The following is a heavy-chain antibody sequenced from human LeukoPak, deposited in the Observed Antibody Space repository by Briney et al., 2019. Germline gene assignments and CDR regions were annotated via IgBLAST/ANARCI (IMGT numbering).Heavy chain of an antibody. CDR3: AKGEGYYDSSGYYRFDS. V-gene: IGHV3-38-3*01. D-gene: IGHD3-22*01. CDR1: GFTFSSYW. J-gene: IGHJ4*02. CDR2: ISGGST. Sequence: GGSLRLSCAASGFTFSSYWMSWVRQAPGKGLEWVSSISGGSTYYADSRKGRFTISRDNSKNTLHLQMNSLRAEDTAVYYCAKGEGYYDSSGYYRFDSWGQGTLVTVSS.